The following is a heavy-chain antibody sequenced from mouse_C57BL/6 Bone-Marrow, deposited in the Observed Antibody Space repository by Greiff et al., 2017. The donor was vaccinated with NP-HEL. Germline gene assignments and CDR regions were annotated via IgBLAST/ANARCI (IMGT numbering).Heavy chain of an antibody. CDR3: ATPTGTGSYWYFDV. CDR1: GYTFTSYW. Sequence: VQLQQPGAELVRPGTSVKLSCKASGYTFTSYWMHWVKQRPGQGLEWIGVIDPSDSYTNYNQKFKGKATLTVDTSSSTAYMQLSSLTSEDSAVYYCATPTGTGSYWYFDVWGTGTTVTVSS. D-gene: IGHD4-1*01. CDR2: IDPSDSYT. J-gene: IGHJ1*03. V-gene: IGHV1-59*01.